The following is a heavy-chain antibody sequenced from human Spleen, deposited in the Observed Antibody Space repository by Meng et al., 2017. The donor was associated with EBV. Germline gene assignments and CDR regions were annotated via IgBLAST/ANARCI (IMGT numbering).Heavy chain of an antibody. CDR1: GCSIGSGCVS. CDR3: ARVYYDNNGFWWFAS. Sequence: QLPLPGSGLGMAHPVQTLPPTCLSSGCSIGSGCVSWSWNRRQPGKGLAWIGFSIHTWNTVNNPSLQSRFTISLDRSTNQFSLNLSSVTAADTAMYYCARVYYDNNGFWWFASWGQGTLVTVSS. D-gene: IGHD3-22*01. V-gene: IGHV4-30-2*01. CDR2: SIHTWNT. J-gene: IGHJ5*01.